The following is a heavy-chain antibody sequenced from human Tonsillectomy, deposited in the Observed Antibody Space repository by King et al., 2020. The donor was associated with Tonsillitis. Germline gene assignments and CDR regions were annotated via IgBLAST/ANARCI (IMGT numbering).Heavy chain of an antibody. CDR2: INHSGST. CDR1: GGSFSGYY. CDR3: GRGRGVPRGPSVRWFDP. J-gene: IGHJ5*02. V-gene: IGHV4-34*01. Sequence: VQLQQWGAGLLKPSETLSLTCGVYGGSFSGYYWSWIRQPPGKGLEWIGEINHSGSTNYNPSLKSRVTISVDTSKNQFPLKLSSVTAADTAVYYCGRGRGVPRGPSVRWFDPWGQGTLVTVSS. D-gene: IGHD3-10*01.